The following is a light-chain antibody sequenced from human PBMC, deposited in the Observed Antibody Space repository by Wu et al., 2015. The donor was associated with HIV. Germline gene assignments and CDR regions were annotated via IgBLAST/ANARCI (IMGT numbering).Light chain of an antibody. CDR2: GAS. CDR1: QSVSSN. Sequence: EIVMTQSPATLSVSPGERATLSCRASQSVSSNLAWYQQKPGQASRLLIYGASTRATGIPDRFSGSGSGTDFTLTISRLEPEDFAVYYCQQSAYSRYSFGQGTKLEIK. CDR3: QQSAYSRYS. J-gene: IGKJ2*03. V-gene: IGKV3D-15*01.